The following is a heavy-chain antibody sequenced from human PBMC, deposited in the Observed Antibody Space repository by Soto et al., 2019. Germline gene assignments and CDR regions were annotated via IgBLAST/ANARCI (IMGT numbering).Heavy chain of an antibody. D-gene: IGHD1-26*01. CDR3: ARDLKGDTKLDY. Sequence: QVQLVESGGGGVQPGGSLRLSCAASGFIFSNYAMQWVRQAPGKGLEWMAAISYDGNTQYYADSVRGRFTISRDNSKNTVYVQMISLRAEDTAVYYCARDLKGDTKLDYWGQGTLVTVSS. V-gene: IGHV3-30-3*01. CDR2: ISYDGNTQ. CDR1: GFIFSNYA. J-gene: IGHJ4*02.